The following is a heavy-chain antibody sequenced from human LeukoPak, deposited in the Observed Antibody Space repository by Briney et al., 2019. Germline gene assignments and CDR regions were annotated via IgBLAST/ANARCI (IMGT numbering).Heavy chain of an antibody. V-gene: IGHV3-23*01. J-gene: IGHJ4*02. CDR2: ISGSGGST. Sequence: PGGSLRLSCAASGFTFSSYAKSWVRQAPGKGLEWVSAISGSGGSTYYADSVKGRFTISRDNSKNTLYLQMNSLRAEDTAVYYCAKPYCSGGSCYLGLYYFDYWGQGTLVTVSS. CDR1: GFTFSSYA. D-gene: IGHD2-15*01. CDR3: AKPYCSGGSCYLGLYYFDY.